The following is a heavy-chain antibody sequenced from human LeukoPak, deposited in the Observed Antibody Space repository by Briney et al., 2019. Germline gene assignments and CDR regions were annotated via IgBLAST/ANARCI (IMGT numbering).Heavy chain of an antibody. V-gene: IGHV1-2*02. CDR1: GYTFTGYY. CDR2: INPNSGGT. J-gene: IGHJ6*02. CDR3: ARDRKAPNYYYGMDV. Sequence: ASVKVSCKASGYTFTGYYMHWMRQAPGQGLEWMGWINPNSGGTNYAQKFQGRVTMTRDTSISTAYMELSRLRSDDTAVYYCARDRKAPNYYYGMDVWGQGTTVTVSS.